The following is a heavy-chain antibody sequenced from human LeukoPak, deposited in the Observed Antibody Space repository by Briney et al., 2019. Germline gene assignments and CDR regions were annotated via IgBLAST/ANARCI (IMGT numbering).Heavy chain of an antibody. CDR2: ISYDGSNK. Sequence: PGGSLRLSCAASGFTFSSYAMHWVRQAPGKGLEGVAVISYDGSNKYYADSVKGRFTISRDNSKNTLYLQMNSLRAEDTAVYYCARDEDYDSSGELNYWGQGTLVTVSS. J-gene: IGHJ4*02. CDR1: GFTFSSYA. V-gene: IGHV3-30-3*01. CDR3: ARDEDYDSSGELNY. D-gene: IGHD3-22*01.